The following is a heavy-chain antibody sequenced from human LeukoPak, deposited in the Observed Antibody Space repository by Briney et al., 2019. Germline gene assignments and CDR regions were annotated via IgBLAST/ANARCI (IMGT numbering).Heavy chain of an antibody. D-gene: IGHD6-13*01. CDR2: INPNSSGT. V-gene: IGHV1-2*02. CDR1: GYTFTGYY. J-gene: IGHJ4*02. CDR3: ARVKGIAAAGTVPFDY. Sequence: ASVKVSCKASGYTFTGYYMHWVRQAPGQGLEWMGWINPNSSGTNYAQKFQGRVTMTRDTSISTAYMELSRLRSDDTAVYYCARVKGIAAAGTVPFDYWGQGTLVTVSS.